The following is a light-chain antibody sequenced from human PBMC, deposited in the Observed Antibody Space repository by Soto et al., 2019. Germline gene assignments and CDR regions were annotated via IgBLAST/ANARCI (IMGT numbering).Light chain of an antibody. CDR2: GAS. CDR1: QSVNSNY. V-gene: IGKV3-20*01. J-gene: IGKJ2*01. Sequence: EIVLTQSPGTLSLSPGERATLSCRASQSVNSNYLAWYQQKPGQAPRHLIYGASNRATGIPDRFTGSGSGTDFTLTISRLEPEDFAVYYCQQCGGSPLYTFGQGTKLEIK. CDR3: QQCGGSPLYT.